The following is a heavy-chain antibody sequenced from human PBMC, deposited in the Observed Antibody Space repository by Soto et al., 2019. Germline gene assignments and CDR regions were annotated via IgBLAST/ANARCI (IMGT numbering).Heavy chain of an antibody. CDR3: ASPEATTSDY. Sequence: LSETLSLTCTVSGGSISSSSYYWGWIRQPPGKGLEWIGSIYYSGSTYYNPSLKSRVTISVDTSKNQFSLKLSSVTAADTAVYYCASPEATTSDYWGQGTLVTVSS. J-gene: IGHJ4*02. V-gene: IGHV4-39*01. CDR2: IYYSGST. D-gene: IGHD1-26*01. CDR1: GGSISSSSYY.